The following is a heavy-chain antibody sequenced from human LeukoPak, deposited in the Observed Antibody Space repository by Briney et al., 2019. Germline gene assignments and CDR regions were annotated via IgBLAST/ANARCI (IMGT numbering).Heavy chain of an antibody. CDR2: ISSSGSTT. Sequence: GGSLRLSCAASGFTFSDYYMSWIRQAPGKGLEWVSYISSSGSTTYYADSVKGRFTISRDNAKNSLYLQMNSLRAEDTAVYYCARAHGSGVPYYFDYWGQGTLVTVSS. J-gene: IGHJ4*02. D-gene: IGHD3-10*01. CDR3: ARAHGSGVPYYFDY. CDR1: GFTFSDYY. V-gene: IGHV3-11*01.